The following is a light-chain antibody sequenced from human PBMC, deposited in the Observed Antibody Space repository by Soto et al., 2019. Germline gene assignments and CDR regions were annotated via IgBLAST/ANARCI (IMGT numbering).Light chain of an antibody. Sequence: EIVLTQSPPTLSLSPGERATLSCRASQSVANYLAWYQQKPGQAPRLLIHDTSDRATGIPARFSGSGFGTDFTLTISSLEPEDFAVYYCQQRSSWPLTFGQGTRLEIK. CDR1: QSVANY. CDR3: QQRSSWPLT. J-gene: IGKJ5*01. CDR2: DTS. V-gene: IGKV3-11*01.